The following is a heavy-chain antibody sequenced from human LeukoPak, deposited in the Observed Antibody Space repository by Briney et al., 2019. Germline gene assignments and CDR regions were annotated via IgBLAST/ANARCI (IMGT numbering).Heavy chain of an antibody. V-gene: IGHV3-23*01. CDR2: ISGDHAT. J-gene: IGHJ4*02. Sequence: GGSLRLSCAASGFIFGHYAMSWVRQAPGKGLEWVAAISGDHATYDSDSLRGRFTISRDNSKNMLYLQMNSLRAEDTAVYYCAKTTTGYSSGRYPGWPVDYWGQGTLVTVSS. D-gene: IGHD6-19*01. CDR3: AKTTTGYSSGRYPGWPVDY. CDR1: GFIFGHYA.